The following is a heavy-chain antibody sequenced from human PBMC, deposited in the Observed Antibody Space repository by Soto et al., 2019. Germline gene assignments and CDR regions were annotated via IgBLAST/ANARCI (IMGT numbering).Heavy chain of an antibody. CDR1: GGSISSYY. J-gene: IGHJ4*02. CDR3: ARVPGILWFGADYFDY. V-gene: IGHV4-59*12. Sequence: SETLSLTCTVSGGSISSYYWSWIRQPPGKGLEWIGEINHSGSTNYNPSLKSRVTISVDTSKNQFSLKLSSVTAADTAVYYCARVPGILWFGADYFDYWGQGTLVTVSS. CDR2: INHSGST. D-gene: IGHD3-10*01.